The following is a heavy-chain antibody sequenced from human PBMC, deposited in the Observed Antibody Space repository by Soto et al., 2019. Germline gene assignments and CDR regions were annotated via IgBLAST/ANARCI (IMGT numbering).Heavy chain of an antibody. CDR2: ISVSGTGK. J-gene: IGHJ4*02. D-gene: IGHD4-17*01. V-gene: IGHV3-48*02. CDR1: GITFSNYG. CDR3: TSDPDGDLDFDY. Sequence: DVQLVESGGGLVQPGESLRLSCAASGITFSNYGWTWVRQAPGKGLEWVSHISVSGTGKIYADSVRGRFTISRDNAKNSVYMQMNSLSDEDTAVYYCTSDPDGDLDFDYWGQRTLVTVSA.